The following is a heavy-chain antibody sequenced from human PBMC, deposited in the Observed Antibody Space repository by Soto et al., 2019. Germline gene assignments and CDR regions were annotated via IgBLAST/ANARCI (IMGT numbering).Heavy chain of an antibody. CDR3: ATSPRSDSSNVG. V-gene: IGHV3-48*02. CDR2: ISSSSSTI. Sequence: EVQLVESGGGLVQPGGSLRLSCAASGFTFSSYSMNWVRQAPGKGLEWVSYISSSSSTIYYEDSVKGRFTISRDNAKNSLYLQMNSLRDEETAVYYCATSPRSDSSNVGWGQGALVTVSS. CDR1: GFTFSSYS. J-gene: IGHJ4*02. D-gene: IGHD6-13*01.